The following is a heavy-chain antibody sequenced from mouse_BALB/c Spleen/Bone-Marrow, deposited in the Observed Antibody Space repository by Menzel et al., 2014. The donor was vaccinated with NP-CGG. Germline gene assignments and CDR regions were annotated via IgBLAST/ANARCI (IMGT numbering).Heavy chain of an antibody. CDR2: INPSNGGT. V-gene: IGHV1S16*01. Sequence: VQLQQSGAELVKPGASAKLSRKASGYTFTSYWMHWVKLRPGQGFEWIGDINPSNGGTNYNEKFKRKATLTVDKSSSTAYMQLSSLTSEDSAVYYCTYMGYYGSSYAMDYWGQGTSVTVSS. J-gene: IGHJ4*01. D-gene: IGHD1-1*01. CDR3: TYMGYYGSSYAMDY. CDR1: GYTFTSYW.